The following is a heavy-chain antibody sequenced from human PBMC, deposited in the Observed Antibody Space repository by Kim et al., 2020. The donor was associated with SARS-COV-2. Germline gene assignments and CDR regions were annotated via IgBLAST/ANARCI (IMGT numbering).Heavy chain of an antibody. D-gene: IGHD3-22*01. V-gene: IGHV4-4*02. CDR3: ARGPFNYYDIESDYYYGMDV. CDR1: GGSISSSNW. CDR2: IYHSGST. Sequence: SETLSLTCAVSGGSISSSNWWSWVRQPPGKGLEWIGEIYHSGSTNYNPSLKSRVTISVDKSKNQFSLKLSSVTAADTAVYYCARGPFNYYDIESDYYYGMDVWGQGTTVTVSS. J-gene: IGHJ6*02.